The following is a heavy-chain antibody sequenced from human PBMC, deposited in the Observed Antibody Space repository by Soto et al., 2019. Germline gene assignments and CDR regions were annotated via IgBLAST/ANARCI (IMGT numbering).Heavy chain of an antibody. J-gene: IGHJ4*02. V-gene: IGHV3-23*01. CDR1: GFTFSSYA. D-gene: IGHD6-13*01. Sequence: PGGSLRLSCAASGFTFSSYAMSWVRQAPGKGLEWVSSTTNSGGSTYYADSVKGRFTISRDNSKNTLYLQMNSLRAEDTAVYYCAKAYSSSRYGEFDYWGQGTLVTVSS. CDR2: TTNSGGST. CDR3: AKAYSSSRYGEFDY.